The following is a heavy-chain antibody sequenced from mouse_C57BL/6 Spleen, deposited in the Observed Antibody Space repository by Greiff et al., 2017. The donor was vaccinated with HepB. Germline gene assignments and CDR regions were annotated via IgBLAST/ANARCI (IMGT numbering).Heavy chain of an antibody. V-gene: IGHV1-26*01. CDR2: INPNNGGT. J-gene: IGHJ3*01. Sequence: EVKLQQSGPELVKPGASVKISCKASGYTFTDYYMNWVKQSHGKSLEWIGDINPNNGGTSYNQKFKGKATLTVDKSSSTAYMELRSLTSEDSAVYYCARWHDYDGGWFAYWGQGTLVTVSA. D-gene: IGHD2-4*01. CDR1: GYTFTDYY. CDR3: ARWHDYDGGWFAY.